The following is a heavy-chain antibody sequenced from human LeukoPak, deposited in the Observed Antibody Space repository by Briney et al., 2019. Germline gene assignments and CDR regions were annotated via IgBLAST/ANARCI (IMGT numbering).Heavy chain of an antibody. CDR3: ALLGYCSSTSCFDY. Sequence: SETLSLTCTVSGGSISSGSYYWSWIRQPAGKGLEWIGRIYTSGSTNYNPSLKSRVTISVETSKNQFSLKLSSVTAADTAVYYCALLGYCSSTSCFDYWGQGTLVTVSX. CDR1: GGSISSGSYY. V-gene: IGHV4-61*02. D-gene: IGHD2-2*01. CDR2: IYTSGST. J-gene: IGHJ4*02.